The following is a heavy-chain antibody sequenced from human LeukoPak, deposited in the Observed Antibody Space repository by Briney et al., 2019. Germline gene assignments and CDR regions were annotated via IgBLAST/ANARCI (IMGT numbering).Heavy chain of an antibody. Sequence: ASVRVSCKASGYTFTSYGISWVRQAPGQGLEWMAWISVYNGNTNYAQKLQGRVTMTTDTSTSTAYMELRSLRSDDTAVYYCARDRGGFFDYWGQGTLVTVSS. CDR3: ARDRGGFFDY. J-gene: IGHJ4*02. D-gene: IGHD3-10*01. CDR1: GYTFTSYG. CDR2: ISVYNGNT. V-gene: IGHV1-18*01.